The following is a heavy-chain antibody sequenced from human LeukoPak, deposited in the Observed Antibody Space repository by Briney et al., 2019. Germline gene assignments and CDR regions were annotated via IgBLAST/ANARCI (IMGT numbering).Heavy chain of an antibody. CDR1: GGSISSYY. J-gene: IGHJ4*02. D-gene: IGHD2-8*02. Sequence: SETLSLTCTVSGGSISSYYWSWIRQPPGKGLEWIAYISDIGSINNNPSLKSRVTISLDTSKNQFSLKLSSVTAADTAVYYCAGHHPRNTVDFWGQGTLVTVSS. CDR3: AGHHPRNTVDF. V-gene: IGHV4-59*08. CDR2: ISDIGSI.